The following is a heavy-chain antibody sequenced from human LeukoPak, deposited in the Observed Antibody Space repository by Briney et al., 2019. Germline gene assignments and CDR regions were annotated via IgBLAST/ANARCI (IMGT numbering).Heavy chain of an antibody. CDR2: INPSSGGT. CDR3: ASPLSRIVGAINF. CDR1: GYTFTDYY. V-gene: IGHV1-2*02. J-gene: IGHJ4*02. D-gene: IGHD1-26*01. Sequence: ASVKVSCKASGYTFTDYYMYWVRQAPGQGLEWMGWINPSSGGTNHAQKFQGRVTMTRDTSITTAYLELSRLTSDDTAVYYCASPLSRIVGAINFWGQGTAVTVSP.